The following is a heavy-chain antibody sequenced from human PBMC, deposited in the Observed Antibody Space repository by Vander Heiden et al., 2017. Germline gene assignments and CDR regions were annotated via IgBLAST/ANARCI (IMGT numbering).Heavy chain of an antibody. V-gene: IGHV4-39*01. CDR3: VRRGIYSPEAFDF. J-gene: IGHJ3*01. CDR2: IYYSGST. D-gene: IGHD1-26*01. Sequence: SLISSNSYWGWIRQPPGKGLEWIGSIYYSGSTYYNPSLRSRVTISVDTSKNQFSLKLSSVTAADTAIYYCVRRGIYSPEAFDFWGQGTMVTVS. CDR1: SLISSNSY.